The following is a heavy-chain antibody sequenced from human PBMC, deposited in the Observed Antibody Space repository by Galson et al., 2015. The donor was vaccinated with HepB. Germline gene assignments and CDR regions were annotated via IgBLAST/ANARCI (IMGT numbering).Heavy chain of an antibody. CDR1: GFTFSSYA. Sequence: SLRLSCAASGFTFSSYAMSWVRQAPGKGLEWISTISGSGGNTYCADSVKGRFTISRDNSKNTLYLQMNSLRAEDTAIYYCAKARSQWLRPYYFDYWGQGTLVTVSS. V-gene: IGHV3-23*01. J-gene: IGHJ4*02. D-gene: IGHD6-19*01. CDR2: ISGSGGNT. CDR3: AKARSQWLRPYYFDY.